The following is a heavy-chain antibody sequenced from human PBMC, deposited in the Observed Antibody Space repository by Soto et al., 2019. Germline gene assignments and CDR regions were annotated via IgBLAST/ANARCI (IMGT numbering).Heavy chain of an antibody. J-gene: IGHJ3*02. V-gene: IGHV1-2*02. CDR2: INPNSGAT. D-gene: IGHD3-22*01. CDR3: ASLYYYDSSGPRDAFDI. CDR1: GYTFTGYY. Sequence: ASVKVSCKASGYTFTGYYMHWVRQAPGQGLEWVGWINPNSGATNFAQKFHGRVTMTRDTSISTAYMELSRLRSDDTAVYYCASLYYYDSSGPRDAFDIWGQGTMVTVSS.